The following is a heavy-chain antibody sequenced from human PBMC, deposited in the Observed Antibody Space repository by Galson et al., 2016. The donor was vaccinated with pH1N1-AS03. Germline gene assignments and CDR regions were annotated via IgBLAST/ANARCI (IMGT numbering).Heavy chain of an antibody. Sequence: RLSCAASGFTFSELAVNWVRQASGKGLEWVGRIRSKTYSYATAYAASVKGRFTISRDDSRNTAYLQMNSLKIEDTAVYYCTLISSAVPASNDFWGQGTLVTVSS. D-gene: IGHD2-2*01. CDR3: TLISSAVPASNDF. V-gene: IGHV3-73*01. CDR1: GFTFSELA. J-gene: IGHJ4*02. CDR2: IRSKTYSYAT.